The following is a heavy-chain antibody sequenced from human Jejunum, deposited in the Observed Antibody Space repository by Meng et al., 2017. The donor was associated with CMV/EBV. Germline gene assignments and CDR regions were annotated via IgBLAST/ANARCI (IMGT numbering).Heavy chain of an antibody. V-gene: IGHV3-11*05. CDR2: ISGNTKVT. CDR1: EVAFSDYY. Sequence: QRRLVESGGGLVKHGGSPTLSCAASEVAFSDYYLSWIRQAPGKGLEWISYISGNTKVTNYADSVKGRFTISRDNAKNSLYLQMSSLRGEDTAVYYCARAGLGHNSFDPWGQGTLVTVSS. CDR3: ARAGLGHNSFDP. J-gene: IGHJ5*02. D-gene: IGHD2-15*01.